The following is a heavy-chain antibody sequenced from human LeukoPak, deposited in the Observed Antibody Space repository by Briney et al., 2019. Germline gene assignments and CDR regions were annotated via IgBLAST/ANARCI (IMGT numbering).Heavy chain of an antibody. V-gene: IGHV3-23*01. D-gene: IGHD3-10*01. CDR3: ARAKPKNMVRGLIMRRESRYYFDY. CDR2: ISGSGGST. Sequence: PGGSLRLSCAASGFTFSSYGMSWVRQAPGKGLEWVSAISGSGGSTYYADSVKGRFTISRDSSKSTLYIQMNSLRAEDTAVYYCARAKPKNMVRGLIMRRESRYYFDYWGQGTLVTVSS. J-gene: IGHJ4*02. CDR1: GFTFSSYG.